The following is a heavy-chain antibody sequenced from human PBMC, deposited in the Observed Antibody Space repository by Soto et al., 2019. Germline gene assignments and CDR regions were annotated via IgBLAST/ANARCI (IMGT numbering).Heavy chain of an antibody. CDR1: GGTFSSYT. D-gene: IGHD5-12*01. Sequence: QVQLVQSGAEVKKPGSSVKVSCKASGGTFSSYTISWVRQAPGQGLEWMGRIIPILGIANYAPKFQGRVTITADKSTRTAYMERSSLRSEDTAVYYCAAGANPLRSHEWAWGGNYWGQGTLVTVSS. CDR3: AAGANPLRSHEWAWGGNY. J-gene: IGHJ4*02. CDR2: IIPILGIA. V-gene: IGHV1-69*02.